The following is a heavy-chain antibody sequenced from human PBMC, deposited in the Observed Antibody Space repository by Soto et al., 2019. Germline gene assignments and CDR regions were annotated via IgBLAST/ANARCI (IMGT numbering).Heavy chain of an antibody. CDR1: GYTFTSYG. CDR3: AGEPVAGIWFDP. CDR2: INSYNGNT. D-gene: IGHD6-19*01. V-gene: IGHV1-18*01. J-gene: IGHJ5*02. Sequence: ASVKVSCKASGYTFTSYGISWVRQAPGQGLEWMGWINSYNGNTNYAQKLQGRVTMTTDTSTSTAYMELRSLRSDDTAVYYCAGEPVAGIWFDPWGQGTLVTVSS.